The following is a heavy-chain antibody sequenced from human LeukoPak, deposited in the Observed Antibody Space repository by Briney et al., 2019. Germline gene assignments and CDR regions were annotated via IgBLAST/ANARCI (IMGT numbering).Heavy chain of an antibody. V-gene: IGHV5-51*01. J-gene: IGHJ5*02. CDR2: IYPGDSDT. D-gene: IGHD3-9*01. Sequence: GESLQISCKGSGYSFTSYWIGWVRQMPGKGLEWMGIIYPGDSDTRYSPSFQGQVTISADKSISTAYLQWSSLNASDTAMYYCARLDDILTRNWFDPWGQGTLVTVSS. CDR1: GYSFTSYW. CDR3: ARLDDILTRNWFDP.